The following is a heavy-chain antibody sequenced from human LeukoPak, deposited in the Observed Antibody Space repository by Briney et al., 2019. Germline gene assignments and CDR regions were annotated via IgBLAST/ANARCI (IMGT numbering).Heavy chain of an antibody. Sequence: SETLSLTCAVYDGSFSGYYWSWIRQPPGKGLEWIGETNHSGSTNYNPPLKSRVTISLDTSKSQFSLKVRYVTAADTAVYYCARGLNDSWTGENYWGQGTLVTVSS. D-gene: IGHD3-3*01. CDR2: TNHSGST. J-gene: IGHJ4*02. CDR3: ARGLNDSWTGENY. V-gene: IGHV4-34*01. CDR1: DGSFSGYY.